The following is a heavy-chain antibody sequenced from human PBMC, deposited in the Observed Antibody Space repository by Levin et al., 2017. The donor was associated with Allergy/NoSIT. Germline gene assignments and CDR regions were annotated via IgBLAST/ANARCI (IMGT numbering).Heavy chain of an antibody. D-gene: IGHD3-10*01. Sequence: PGGSLRLSCTASGFTFSSYAMSWVRQAPGKGLEWVSSLSVTGGSTYYADSVKGRFTISSDNSKNTVYLQMNSLRAEDTALYYCAKDGARFGELSIWGQGTMVTVSS. CDR3: AKDGARFGELSI. CDR1: GFTFSSYA. V-gene: IGHV3-23*01. CDR2: LSVTGGST. J-gene: IGHJ3*02.